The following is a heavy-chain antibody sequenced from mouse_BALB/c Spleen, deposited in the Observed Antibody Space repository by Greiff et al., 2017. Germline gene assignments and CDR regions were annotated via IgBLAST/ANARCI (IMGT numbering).Heavy chain of an antibody. CDR3: ARDYGSSSFAY. D-gene: IGHD1-1*01. J-gene: IGHJ3*01. CDR2: INPSTGYT. Sequence: VQLQQSGAELAKPGASVKMSCKASGYTFTSYWMHWVKQRPGQGLAWIGYINPSTGYTEYNQKFKDKATLTADKSSSTAYMQLSSLTSEDSAVYYCARDYGSSSFAYWGQGTLVTVSA. V-gene: IGHV1-7*01. CDR1: GYTFTSYW.